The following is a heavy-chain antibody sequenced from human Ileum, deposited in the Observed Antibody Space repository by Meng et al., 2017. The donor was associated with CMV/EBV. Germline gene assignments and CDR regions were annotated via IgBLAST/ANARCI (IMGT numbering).Heavy chain of an antibody. CDR1: ISSGDYY. CDR3: ARTEDCHSTRCYTGFDP. D-gene: IGHD2-2*01. J-gene: IGHJ5*02. CDR2: THYGGRT. Sequence: ISSGDYYWSWIRQPPGKGLEWIGFTHYGGRTYYNPSLKSRVTMSIDTSKNQFSLRLSSVTAADTAVYYCARTEDCHSTRCYTGFDPWGQGTLVTVSS. V-gene: IGHV4-30-4*08.